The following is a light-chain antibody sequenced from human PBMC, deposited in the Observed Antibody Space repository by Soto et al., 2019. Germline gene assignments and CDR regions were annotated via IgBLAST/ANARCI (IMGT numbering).Light chain of an antibody. J-gene: IGKJ3*01. Sequence: EIVLTQSPGTLSLSPGERATLSCRASQSVSSSFLAWYQQKPGQAPRLLIYAASRRATGIPDRFSGSGSGTEFTLTISRLEPEDFAVSYCQQYGSSVFSFGPGTKVDSK. CDR1: QSVSSSF. CDR2: AAS. CDR3: QQYGSSVFS. V-gene: IGKV3-20*01.